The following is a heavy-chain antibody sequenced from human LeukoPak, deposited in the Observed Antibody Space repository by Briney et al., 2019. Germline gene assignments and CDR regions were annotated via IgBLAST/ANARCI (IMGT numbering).Heavy chain of an antibody. CDR3: APRMVRGVSPPPYYFDY. CDR1: GFAFRSYG. CDR2: ICGSGGST. V-gene: IGHV3-23*01. J-gene: IGHJ4*02. Sequence: GGSLRLSCAASGFAFRSYGMTWVRQAPGKGLEWVSAICGSGGSTYYADSVKGRFTISRDNSKNTLYLQMNSLRAEDTAVYYCAPRMVRGVSPPPYYFDYWGQGTLVTVSS. D-gene: IGHD3-10*01.